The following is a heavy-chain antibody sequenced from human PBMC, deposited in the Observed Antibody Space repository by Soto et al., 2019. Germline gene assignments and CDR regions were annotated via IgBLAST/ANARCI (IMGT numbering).Heavy chain of an antibody. J-gene: IGHJ3*01. CDR3: ASGHKFSGTSDAVDV. CDR1: GGSFRREA. V-gene: IGHV1-69*12. CDR2: ILPFFGTA. D-gene: IGHD3-3*01. Sequence: QVQLVQSGAELTKPGSSVKVSCKASGGSFRREAINWVRQAPGQGPEWMGGILPFFGTADYAQKFQGRVTLTAEVSPTTVYLELGSLRFEDTAVYYCASGHKFSGTSDAVDVWGQGTKVIVSS.